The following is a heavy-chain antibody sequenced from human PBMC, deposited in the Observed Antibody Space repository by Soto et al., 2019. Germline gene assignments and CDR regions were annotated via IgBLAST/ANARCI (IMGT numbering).Heavy chain of an antibody. D-gene: IGHD2-2*02. CDR1: GFTFSSYA. J-gene: IGHJ6*02. CDR3: AKSNYCSSTSCYKRRNYYHYGMDV. Sequence: PGGSLRLSCAASGFTFSSYAMSWVRQAPGKGLEWVSAISGSGGSTYYADSVKGRFTISRDNSKNTLYLQMNSLRAEDTAVYYCAKSNYCSSTSCYKRRNYYHYGMDVWGQGTTVTVSS. V-gene: IGHV3-23*01. CDR2: ISGSGGST.